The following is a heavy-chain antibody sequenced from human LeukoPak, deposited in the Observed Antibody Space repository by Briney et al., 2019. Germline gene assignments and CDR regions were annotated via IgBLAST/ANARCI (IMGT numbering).Heavy chain of an antibody. D-gene: IGHD6-19*01. V-gene: IGHV1-58*02. Sequence: SVKVSCKASGFTFTSSAMQWVRQSRGQRLEWIGWIVVGSGNTNYAQKFQERVTITRDMSTSTAYMELSSLRSEDTAVYYCAAAPRIAVAPNAFDIWGQGTMVTVSS. CDR3: AAAPRIAVAPNAFDI. CDR1: GFTFTSSA. CDR2: IVVGSGNT. J-gene: IGHJ3*02.